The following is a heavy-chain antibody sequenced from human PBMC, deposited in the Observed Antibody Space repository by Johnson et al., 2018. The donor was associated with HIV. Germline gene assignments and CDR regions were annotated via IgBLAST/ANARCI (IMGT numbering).Heavy chain of an antibody. J-gene: IGHJ3*02. CDR2: ISFDGSKE. Sequence: QVQLVESGGGLVQPGGSLRLSCAASGFSFSDHYMDWVRQAPGKGLEWVAVISFDGSKEYYADSVKGRFTISRDNSKKTLYLQVNSLRAEDTAGYYCARLDTSRRYAFDIWGQGTLVTVSS. V-gene: IGHV3-30-3*01. CDR3: ARLDTSRRYAFDI. CDR1: GFSFSDHY.